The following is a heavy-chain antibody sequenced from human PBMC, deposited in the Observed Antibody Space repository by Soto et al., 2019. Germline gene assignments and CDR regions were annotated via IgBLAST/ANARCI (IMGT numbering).Heavy chain of an antibody. V-gene: IGHV4-4*02. D-gene: IGHD4-17*01. CDR1: GGSISSSNW. J-gene: IGHJ4*02. CDR2: IYHSGST. CDR3: ATANDYGDYVNFDY. Sequence: PSETLSLTCAVSGGSISSSNWWSWDRQPPGKGLEWIGEIYHSGSTNYNPSLKSRVTISVDKSKNQFSLKLSSVTAADTAVYYCATANDYGDYVNFDYWGQGTLVTVPQ.